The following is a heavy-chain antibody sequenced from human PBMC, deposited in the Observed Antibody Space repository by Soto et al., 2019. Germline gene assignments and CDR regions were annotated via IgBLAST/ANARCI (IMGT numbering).Heavy chain of an antibody. Sequence: PSETLSLTCTVSGGSISSSSYYWGWIRQPPGKGLEWIGSIYYSGSTYYNPSLKSRVTISVDTSMNQFSLKLSSVTAADTAVYYCASPKIAFYNWFDPWGQGTLVTVSS. J-gene: IGHJ5*02. D-gene: IGHD3-3*02. V-gene: IGHV4-39*01. CDR3: ASPKIAFYNWFDP. CDR2: IYYSGST. CDR1: GGSISSSSYY.